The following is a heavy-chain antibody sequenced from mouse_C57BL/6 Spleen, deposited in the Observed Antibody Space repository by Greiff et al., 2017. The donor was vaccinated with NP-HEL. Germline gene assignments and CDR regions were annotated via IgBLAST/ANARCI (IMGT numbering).Heavy chain of an antibody. V-gene: IGHV1-64*01. CDR1: GYTFTSYW. CDR2: IHPNSGST. D-gene: IGHD6-1*01. CDR3: ARPSDYYYAMDY. J-gene: IGHJ4*01. Sequence: QVQLQKPGAELVKPGASVKLSCKASGYTFTSYWMHWVKQRPGQGLEWIGMIHPNSGSTNYNEKFKSKATLTVDKSSSTAYMQLSSLTSEDSAVYYCARPSDYYYAMDYWGQGTSVTVSS.